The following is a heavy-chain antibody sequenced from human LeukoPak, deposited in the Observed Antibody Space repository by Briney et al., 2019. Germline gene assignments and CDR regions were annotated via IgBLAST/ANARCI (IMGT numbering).Heavy chain of an antibody. V-gene: IGHV3-21*01. CDR2: ISGDSYDI. Sequence: GGSLRLSCVASGFSFSFYHMNWVRQAPGKGLEWVSSISGDSYDIYYADSVKGRSTISRDNAKNSLFLQMNSLGVEDTAVYFCATRSVMDVWGQGTTVTVSS. CDR1: GFSFSFYH. CDR3: ATRSVMDV. J-gene: IGHJ6*02.